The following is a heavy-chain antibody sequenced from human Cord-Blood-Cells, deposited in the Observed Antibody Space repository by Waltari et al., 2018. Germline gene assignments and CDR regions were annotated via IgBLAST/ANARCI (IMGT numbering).Heavy chain of an antibody. CDR1: GGSFSGYY. V-gene: IGHV4-34*01. J-gene: IGHJ3*02. CDR2: INHSGNT. D-gene: IGHD3-3*01. Sequence: QVQLQQWGAGLLKPSETLSLTCAVYGGSFSGYYWSWIRQPPGKGLEWIGEINHSGNTNYHPSLKSRVTISVDTSKNQFSLKLSSVTAADTAVYYCARPYYDFWSGREDAFDIWGQGTMVTVSS. CDR3: ARPYYDFWSGREDAFDI.